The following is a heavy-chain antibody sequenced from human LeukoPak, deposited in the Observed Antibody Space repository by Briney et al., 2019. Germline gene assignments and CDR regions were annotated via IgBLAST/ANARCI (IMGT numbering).Heavy chain of an antibody. Sequence: ASVKVSCKASGYTFTSYGISWVRQAPGQGLEWMGWISGYNGYTHYAHNLQGRVTMTTDTSTSTAYMELRSLRSDDTTVYYCARDEARYSSGYYPNWFDPWGQGTLVTVSS. CDR2: ISGYNGYT. CDR3: ARDEARYSSGYYPNWFDP. V-gene: IGHV1-18*01. CDR1: GYTFTSYG. D-gene: IGHD3-22*01. J-gene: IGHJ5*02.